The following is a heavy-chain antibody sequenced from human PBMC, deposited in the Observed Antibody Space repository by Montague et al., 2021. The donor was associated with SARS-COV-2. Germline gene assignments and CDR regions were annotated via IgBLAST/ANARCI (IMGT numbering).Heavy chain of an antibody. CDR1: GFTFSSYN. CDR3: ATGDDLSSFDY. J-gene: IGHJ4*02. V-gene: IGHV3-21*01. D-gene: IGHD1-1*01. CDR2: ISTISSYI. Sequence: SLRLSCAASGFTFSSYNMNWVRQAPGKGLEWVSAISTISSYIYDADPVKGRFTISRDNAKNSLYLQMNSLRAEDTAVYYCATGDDLSSFDYWGQGTLVTVSS.